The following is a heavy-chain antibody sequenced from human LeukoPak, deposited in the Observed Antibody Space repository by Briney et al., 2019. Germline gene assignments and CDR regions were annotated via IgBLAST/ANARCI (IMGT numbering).Heavy chain of an antibody. CDR2: IWYDGSKT. CDR3: AKDPLEGANIDSFDI. Sequence: GTSLRLSCTTSGFTFSSYGMHWVRRAPGKGLEWVAVIWYDGSKTYYADSVKGRFTISRDISKSTLYLQMNTLTTDDTAVYYCAKDPLEGANIDSFDIWGQGTMVAVSS. V-gene: IGHV3-33*06. D-gene: IGHD3-3*01. J-gene: IGHJ3*02. CDR1: GFTFSSYG.